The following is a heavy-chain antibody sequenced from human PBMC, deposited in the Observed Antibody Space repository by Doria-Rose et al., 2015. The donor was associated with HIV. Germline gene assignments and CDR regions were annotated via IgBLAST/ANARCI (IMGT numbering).Heavy chain of an antibody. CDR3: ARIKSSRWYHKYYFDF. CDR1: GASLSSPGMG. Sequence: QVTLEESGPVLVKPTETLTLTCTVSGASLSSPGMGVSWIRQPPGKALEWLANIFSDDERSYKTALKSRLTISRGTSKSQVVLTMTDMDPVDTATYYCARIKSSRWYHKYYFDFWGQGTLVIVSA. V-gene: IGHV2-26*01. CDR2: IFSDDER. J-gene: IGHJ4*02. D-gene: IGHD6-13*01.